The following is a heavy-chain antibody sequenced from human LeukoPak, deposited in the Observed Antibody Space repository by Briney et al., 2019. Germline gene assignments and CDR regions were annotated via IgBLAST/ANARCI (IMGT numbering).Heavy chain of an antibody. D-gene: IGHD2-2*01. V-gene: IGHV4-4*07. CDR1: GGSISSYY. CDR2: IYTSGST. CDR3: ARDYGYCSSTSCYQTADYYYYGMDV. Sequence: SETLCLTCTVSGGSISSYYWSWIRQPAGKGLEWIGRIYTSGSTNYNPSLKSRVTMSVDTSKNQFSLKLSSVTAADTAVYYCARDYGYCSSTSCYQTADYYYYGMDVWGQGTTVTVSS. J-gene: IGHJ6*02.